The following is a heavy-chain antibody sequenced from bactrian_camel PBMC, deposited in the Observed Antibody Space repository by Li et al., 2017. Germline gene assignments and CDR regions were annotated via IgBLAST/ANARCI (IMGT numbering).Heavy chain of an antibody. J-gene: IGHJ4*01. CDR2: IGSGGRT. D-gene: IGHD5*01. CDR1: GFTFSRSA. Sequence: VQLVESGGGSVQPGGSLRISCAASGFTFSRSALNWVRQAPGQRVEWISCIGSGGRTYYADSVKGRFTISRDNAKNSLNLQMNNLKSEDTALYYCATGYQFPPSRDRGYWGQGTQVTVS. CDR3: ATGYQFPPSRDRGY. V-gene: IGHV3S10*01.